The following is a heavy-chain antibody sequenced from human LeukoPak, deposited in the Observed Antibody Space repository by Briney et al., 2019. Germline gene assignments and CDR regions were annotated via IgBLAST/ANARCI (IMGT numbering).Heavy chain of an antibody. CDR1: GYTFTSYD. Sequence: ASVKVSCKASGYTFTSYDINWVRQATGQGLEWMGWMNPNSGNTGYAQKFQGRFSMTRDTSTSTVYMELRSLRSDDTAVYYCARVDCSGDSCYSAGYWGQGTLVTVSS. V-gene: IGHV1-8*01. D-gene: IGHD2-15*01. CDR3: ARVDCSGDSCYSAGY. J-gene: IGHJ4*02. CDR2: MNPNSGNT.